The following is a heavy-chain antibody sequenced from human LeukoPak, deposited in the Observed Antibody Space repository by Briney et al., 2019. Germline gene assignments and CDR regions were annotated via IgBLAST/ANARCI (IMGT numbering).Heavy chain of an antibody. CDR1: GYTFTSYY. Sequence: ASVKVSCKASGYTFTSYYMHWVRQAPGQGLEWMGIINPSGGSTSYAQKFQGRVTMTRDMSTSTVYMELSSLRPEDTALYYCVKDGALRPRNYYDTLYFFDFWGQGTVVTVSS. V-gene: IGHV1-46*03. J-gene: IGHJ4*02. D-gene: IGHD3-22*01. CDR3: VKDGALRPRNYYDTLYFFDF. CDR2: INPSGGST.